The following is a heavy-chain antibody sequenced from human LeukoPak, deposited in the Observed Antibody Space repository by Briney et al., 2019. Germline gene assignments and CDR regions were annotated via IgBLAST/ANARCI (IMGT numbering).Heavy chain of an antibody. J-gene: IGHJ4*02. V-gene: IGHV3-7*01. CDR3: AREGVVVAAVDY. D-gene: IGHD2-15*01. Sequence: GGSLRLSCVASGFTFSSYWMSWVRQAPGKGLEWVANINQDGSEKYDVDSVKGRFTISRDNAKNSLYLQMNSLRAEDTAVYYCAREGVVVAAVDYWGQGTLVTVSS. CDR2: INQDGSEK. CDR1: GFTFSSYW.